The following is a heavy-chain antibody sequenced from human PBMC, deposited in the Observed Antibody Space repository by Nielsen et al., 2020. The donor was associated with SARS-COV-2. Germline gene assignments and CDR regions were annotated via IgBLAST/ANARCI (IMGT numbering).Heavy chain of an antibody. CDR3: AREGYDFWSGPPQDYYYGMDV. J-gene: IGHJ6*02. Sequence: GGSLRLSCAASGFTFSSYWMSWVRQAPGKGLEWVANIKQDGSEKYYVDSVKGRFTISRDNAKNSLYLQMNSLRAEDTAVYYCAREGYDFWSGPPQDYYYGMDVWGQGTTVTVSS. D-gene: IGHD3-3*01. CDR1: GFTFSSYW. V-gene: IGHV3-7*05. CDR2: IKQDGSEK.